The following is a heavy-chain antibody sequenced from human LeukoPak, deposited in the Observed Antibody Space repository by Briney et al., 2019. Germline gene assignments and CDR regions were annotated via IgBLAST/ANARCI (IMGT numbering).Heavy chain of an antibody. CDR2: ISGSGGST. CDR1: GFTFDDYA. Sequence: GGSLRLSRAASGFTFDDYAMHWVRQAPGKGLEWVSGISGSGGSTYYADSVKGRFTISRDNSKSTLYLQMNSLRAEDTAVYYCAKANYYGSGERKYYFDYWGQGTLVTVSS. D-gene: IGHD3-10*01. CDR3: AKANYYGSGERKYYFDY. J-gene: IGHJ4*02. V-gene: IGHV3-23*01.